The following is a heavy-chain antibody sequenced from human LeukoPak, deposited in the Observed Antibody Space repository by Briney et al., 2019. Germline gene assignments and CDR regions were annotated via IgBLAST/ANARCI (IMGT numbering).Heavy chain of an antibody. V-gene: IGHV3-23*01. Sequence: GGSLRLSCAASGFTFSSYAMSWVRQAPGKGLEWVSAISGSGGSTYYAYSVKGRFTISRDNSKNTLYLQMNSLRAEDTAVYYCAKDLGIEGLEMATIGGAFDIWGQGTMVTVSS. CDR3: AKDLGIEGLEMATIGGAFDI. CDR2: ISGSGGST. J-gene: IGHJ3*02. CDR1: GFTFSSYA. D-gene: IGHD5-24*01.